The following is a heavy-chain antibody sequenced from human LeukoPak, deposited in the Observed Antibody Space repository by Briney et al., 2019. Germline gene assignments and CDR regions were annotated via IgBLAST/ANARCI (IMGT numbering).Heavy chain of an antibody. D-gene: IGHD3-3*01. CDR2: ISAYNGNT. J-gene: IGHJ4*02. V-gene: IGHV1-18*01. CDR3: ARSDYDFWSGFDY. CDR1: GGTFISYA. Sequence: GASVKVSCKASGGTFISYAISWVRQAPGQGLEWMGWISAYNGNTNYAQKLQGRVTMTTDTSTSTAYMELRSLRSDDTAVYYCARSDYDFWSGFDYWGQGTLVTVSS.